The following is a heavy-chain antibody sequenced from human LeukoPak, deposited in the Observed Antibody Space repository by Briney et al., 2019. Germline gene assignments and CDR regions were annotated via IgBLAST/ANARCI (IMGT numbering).Heavy chain of an antibody. Sequence: SGTLSLTCAVSGGSISSSNWWSWVRQPPGKGLEWIGEIYHSGSTNYNPSLKSRVTISVDTSKNQFSLKLSSVTAADTAVYYCARETKAGGYSFDYWGQGTLVTVSS. J-gene: IGHJ4*02. V-gene: IGHV4-4*02. CDR1: GGSISSSNW. CDR3: ARETKAGGYSFDY. CDR2: IYHSGST. D-gene: IGHD3-16*01.